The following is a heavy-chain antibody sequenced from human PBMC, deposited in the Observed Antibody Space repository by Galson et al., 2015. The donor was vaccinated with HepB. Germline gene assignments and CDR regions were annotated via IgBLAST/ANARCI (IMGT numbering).Heavy chain of an antibody. V-gene: IGHV1-69-2*01. CDR3: VTGRRYRNGVSYYGMDV. CDR2: VDPDDGET. CDR1: GYSFNDYY. J-gene: IGHJ6*02. Sequence: VKVSCKVSGYSFNDYYMHWVQQAPGKGPEWLGLVDPDDGETVIAHKIQGRLTIVADTSTGTAYMELSSLRSEDTAVYYCVTGRRYRNGVSYYGMDVWGQGTTVTVS. D-gene: IGHD5-18*01.